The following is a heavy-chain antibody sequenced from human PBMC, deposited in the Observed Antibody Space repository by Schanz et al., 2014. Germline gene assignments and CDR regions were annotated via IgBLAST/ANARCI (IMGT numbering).Heavy chain of an antibody. CDR1: GGTFSTYP. Sequence: QVQLVQSGAEVKKPGSSVKVSCKASGGTFSTYPINWLRQAPGQGLEWMGRIIPIHGIVNYAQRFQGRVRITADKSTSTAYMELSGLRSEDTAVYYCARDRLECGAECYSVEVFEIWGQGTLVIVSS. CDR3: ARDRLECGAECYSVEVFEI. D-gene: IGHD2-21*01. CDR2: IIPIHGIV. V-gene: IGHV1-69*04. J-gene: IGHJ4*02.